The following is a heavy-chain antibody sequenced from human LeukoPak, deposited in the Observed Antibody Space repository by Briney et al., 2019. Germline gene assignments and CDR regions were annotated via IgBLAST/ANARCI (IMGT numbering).Heavy chain of an antibody. J-gene: IGHJ4*02. CDR2: ISAYNGNT. V-gene: IGHV1-18*04. Sequence: ASVKVSCKASGYTFTGYYMHWVRQAPGQGLEWMGRISAYNGNTNYAQKLQGRVTMTTDTSTSTAYMELRSLRSDDTAVYYCVLEDYYDSSGLDYWGQGTLVTVSS. CDR3: VLEDYYDSSGLDY. D-gene: IGHD3-22*01. CDR1: GYTFTGYY.